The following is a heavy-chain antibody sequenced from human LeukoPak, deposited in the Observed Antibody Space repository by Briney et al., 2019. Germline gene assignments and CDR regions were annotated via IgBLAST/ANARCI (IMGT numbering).Heavy chain of an antibody. V-gene: IGHV4-59*01. J-gene: IGHJ3*02. Sequence: PSETLSLTCTVSGGSISSFYWSWIRQPTGKGLEYIGYISYSETTSYNPSLKSRVTISVDTSKNQFSLKLTSVTAADTAVYYCARDKGLPQAFDIWGQGTMVTVSS. CDR2: ISYSETT. CDR1: GGSISSFY. D-gene: IGHD5/OR15-5a*01. CDR3: ARDKGLPQAFDI.